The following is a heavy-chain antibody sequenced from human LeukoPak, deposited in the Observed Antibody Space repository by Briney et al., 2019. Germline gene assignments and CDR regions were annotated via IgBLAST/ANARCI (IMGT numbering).Heavy chain of an antibody. D-gene: IGHD1-1*01. V-gene: IGHV1-8*01. J-gene: IGHJ4*02. CDR3: AIQLEPRGGQS. CDR2: MNPNSGNT. CDR1: GYTFTSYD. Sequence: ASVKVSCKASGYTFTSYDINWVRQATGQGLEWMGWMNPNSGNTGYVQKFQGRVTMTRNTSISTAYMELSSLRSEDTAVYYCAIQLEPRGGQSWGQGTLVTVSS.